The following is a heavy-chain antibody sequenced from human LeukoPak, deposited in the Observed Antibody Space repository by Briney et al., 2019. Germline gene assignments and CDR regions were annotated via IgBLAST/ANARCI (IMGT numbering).Heavy chain of an antibody. D-gene: IGHD3-9*01. CDR1: GYSISSGYY. CDR2: IYHSGST. J-gene: IGHJ4*02. V-gene: IGHV4-38-2*02. Sequence: SETLSLTCTVSGYSISSGYYWGWIRQPPGKGLEWIGSIYHSGSTYYNPSLKSRVTISVDTSKNQFSLKLSSVTAADTAVYYCARDRLRYLDYWGQGTLVTVSS. CDR3: ARDRLRYLDY.